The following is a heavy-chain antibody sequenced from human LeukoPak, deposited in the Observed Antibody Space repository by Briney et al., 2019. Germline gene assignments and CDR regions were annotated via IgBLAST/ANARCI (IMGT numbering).Heavy chain of an antibody. D-gene: IGHD5-18*01. J-gene: IGHJ4*02. CDR3: AKDITHDTVMFSFAS. Sequence: LPGGSLRLSCAASGFTFDDYAMHWVRQTSRKGLEWVSGISWNSGNIGYADSVKGRFTISRDNARNSLYLQMNSLRAEDTALYYCAKDITHDTVMFSFASWGQGTLVTVSS. CDR2: ISWNSGNI. CDR1: GFTFDDYA. V-gene: IGHV3-9*01.